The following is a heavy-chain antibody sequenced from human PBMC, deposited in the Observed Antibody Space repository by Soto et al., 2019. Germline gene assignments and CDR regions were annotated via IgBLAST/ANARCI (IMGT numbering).Heavy chain of an antibody. J-gene: IGHJ6*02. Sequence: GGSLRLSCAASGFTFSSYAMSWVRQAPGKGLKWVSAISGSGGSTYYADYVKGRFTIYRDNSKNTLYLQMNSLRAEDTAVYYCAKADGRKLVIVVVTGSYYYGMDVWGQGTTVTVSS. CDR1: GFTFSSYA. CDR2: ISGSGGST. V-gene: IGHV3-23*01. D-gene: IGHD2-21*02. CDR3: AKADGRKLVIVVVTGSYYYGMDV.